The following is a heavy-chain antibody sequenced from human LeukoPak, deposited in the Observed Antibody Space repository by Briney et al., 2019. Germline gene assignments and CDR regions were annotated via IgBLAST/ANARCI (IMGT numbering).Heavy chain of an antibody. CDR3: AKAKVVSGIAAAGLDY. V-gene: IGHV3-23*01. Sequence: GSLRLSCAASGFTFSNYAMSWVRQAPGQGLEWVSSLSGSGHSTYYADSVKGRFTISRDTSKNTLYLQMNSLTAEDTAVYYCAKAKVVSGIAAAGLDYWGQGTLVTVPS. CDR1: GFTFSNYA. CDR2: LSGSGHST. J-gene: IGHJ4*02. D-gene: IGHD6-13*01.